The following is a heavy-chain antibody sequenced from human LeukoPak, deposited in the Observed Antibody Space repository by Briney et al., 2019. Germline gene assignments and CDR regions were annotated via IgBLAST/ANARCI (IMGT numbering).Heavy chain of an antibody. CDR3: ARGENFDY. CDR1: GYTFTSYD. CDR2: MNPNSGNT. V-gene: IGHV1-8*02. Sequence: GASVKVSCKASGYTFTSYDINWVRQATGQGLEWMGWMNPNSGNTGYAQKLQGRVTMTTDTSTSTAFMELRSLRSDDTAVYYCARGENFDYWGQGTLVTVSS. J-gene: IGHJ4*02.